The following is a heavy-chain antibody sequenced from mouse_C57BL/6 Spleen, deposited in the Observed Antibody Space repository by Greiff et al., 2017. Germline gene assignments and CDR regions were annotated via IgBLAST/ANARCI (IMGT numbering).Heavy chain of an antibody. CDR3: ARGGDEDAMGY. CDR2: ISDGGSYT. D-gene: IGHD3-3*01. CDR1: GFTFSSYA. V-gene: IGHV5-4*03. Sequence: EVMLVESGGGLVKPGGSLKLSCAASGFTFSSYAMSWVRQTPEKRLEWVATISDGGSYTYYPDNVKGRFTISRDNAKNNLYLQMSHLKSEDTAMYYCARGGDEDAMGYWGQGASVTVSS. J-gene: IGHJ4*01.